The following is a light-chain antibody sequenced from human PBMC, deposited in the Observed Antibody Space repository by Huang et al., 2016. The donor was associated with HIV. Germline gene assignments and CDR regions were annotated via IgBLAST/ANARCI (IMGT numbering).Light chain of an antibody. CDR1: QGVSSN. Sequence: EMVMTQSPATLVVSPGERATLSCRASQGVSSNVAWYQQKPGQAPRLLIPGASTRVSGIPARFSGSGSGTDFTLTISSLQSEDSAVYYCQQYNKWPRTFGQGTKLEIK. CDR2: GAS. CDR3: QQYNKWPRT. V-gene: IGKV3-15*01. J-gene: IGKJ2*01.